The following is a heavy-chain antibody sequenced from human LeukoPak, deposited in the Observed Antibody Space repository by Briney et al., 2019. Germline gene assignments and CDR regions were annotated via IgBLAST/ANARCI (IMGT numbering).Heavy chain of an antibody. V-gene: IGHV4-59*01. CDR2: IYYSGST. D-gene: IGHD1-26*01. CDR1: GASISSYY. J-gene: IGHJ4*02. CDR3: ARATRYSGSYYPY. Sequence: SETLSLTCTVSGASISSYYWSWIRQPPGKGLEWIGYIYYSGSTNYNPSLKSRVTISVDTSKNQFSLKLSSVTAADTAVYYCARATRYSGSYYPYWGQGTLVTVSS.